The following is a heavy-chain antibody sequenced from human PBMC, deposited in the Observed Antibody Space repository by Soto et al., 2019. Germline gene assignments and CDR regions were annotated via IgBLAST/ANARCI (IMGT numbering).Heavy chain of an antibody. D-gene: IGHD6-19*01. CDR3: ARDKGLRSSGWGHYYYYYGMDV. Sequence: PGGSLRLSCAASGFTFSSYAMHWVRQAPGKGLEYVSAISSNGGSTYYANSVKGRFTISRDNSKNTLYLQMGSLRAEDMAVYYCARDKGLRSSGWGHYYYYYGMDVWGQGTTVTVSS. CDR1: GFTFSSYA. J-gene: IGHJ6*02. V-gene: IGHV3-64*01. CDR2: ISSNGGST.